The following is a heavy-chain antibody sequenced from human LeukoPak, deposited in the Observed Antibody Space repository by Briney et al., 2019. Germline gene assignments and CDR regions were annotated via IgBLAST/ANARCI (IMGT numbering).Heavy chain of an antibody. V-gene: IGHV3-53*01. CDR1: GFTVSSNY. CDR2: FYSGGNT. J-gene: IGHJ4*01. CDR3: AKQVSGQWLTPDSG. Sequence: GGSLRLSCAASGFTVSSNYMTWVRQAPGKGLEWVSVFYSGGNTYYADSVRGRFTISRDNSRNTLYLQMNTLTVEDTAVYYCAKQVSGQWLTPDSGWGQGTLVTVSS. D-gene: IGHD6-19*01.